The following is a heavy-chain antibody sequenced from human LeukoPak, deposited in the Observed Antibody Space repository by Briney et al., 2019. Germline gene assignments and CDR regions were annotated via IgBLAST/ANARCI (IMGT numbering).Heavy chain of an antibody. D-gene: IGHD3-22*01. Sequence: SVKVSCKTSGGTFSTSAISWVRRAPGQGLECMGGIIPIFGTGNYAQKFQGRVTITADEFTSTAYMELSSLTSEDTAVYYCARGLGDSSGYYFSDNWGQGTLVTVSS. CDR1: GGTFSTSA. V-gene: IGHV1-69*13. J-gene: IGHJ4*02. CDR2: IIPIFGTG. CDR3: ARGLGDSSGYYFSDN.